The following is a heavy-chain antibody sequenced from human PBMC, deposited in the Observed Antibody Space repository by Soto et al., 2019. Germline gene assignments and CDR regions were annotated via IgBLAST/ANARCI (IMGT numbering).Heavy chain of an antibody. CDR3: ARDERGTCTSSTCYYFDF. J-gene: IGHJ4*02. Sequence: GAPVKVSCKAPGYTFTRYGLSWARQAPGKGLEWMAWTSADNGDTTFAPTLQGRVTLTTDTSTGTAYMELRSLRSDDTAVYYCARDERGTCTSSTCYYFDFWGQGSRLTVAS. V-gene: IGHV1-18*04. CDR1: GYTFTRYG. D-gene: IGHD2-2*01. CDR2: TSADNGDT.